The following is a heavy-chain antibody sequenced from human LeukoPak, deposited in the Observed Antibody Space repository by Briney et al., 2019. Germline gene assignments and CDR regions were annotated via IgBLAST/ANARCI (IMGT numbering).Heavy chain of an antibody. V-gene: IGHV3-30-3*01. CDR1: GFTFSSYA. CDR2: ISYDGSNK. CDR3: TAAAGQDY. Sequence: GGSLRLSCAASGFTFSSYAMHWVRQAPGKGLEWVAVISYDGSNKYYADSVKGRFTISRDNSKNTLYLQMNSLRAEDTAVYYCTAAAGQDYWGQGTLVTVS. J-gene: IGHJ4*02. D-gene: IGHD6-13*01.